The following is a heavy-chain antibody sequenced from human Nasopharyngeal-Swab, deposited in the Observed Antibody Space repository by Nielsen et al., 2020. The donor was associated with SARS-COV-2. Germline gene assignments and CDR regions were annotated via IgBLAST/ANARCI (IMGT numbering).Heavy chain of an antibody. CDR1: GFTFSNYN. CDR2: ISSSSTYI. J-gene: IGHJ6*02. V-gene: IGHV3-21*01. D-gene: IGHD3-3*01. CDR3: ARGGLDYDFWSAYFMDV. Sequence: GESLKISCAASGFTFSNYNMNWVRQAPGKGLEWVSSISSSSTYIYYADSVKGRFTISRDNTKNSLSLQMNSLRAEDTAVYYCARGGLDYDFWSAYFMDVWGQGTTVIVSS.